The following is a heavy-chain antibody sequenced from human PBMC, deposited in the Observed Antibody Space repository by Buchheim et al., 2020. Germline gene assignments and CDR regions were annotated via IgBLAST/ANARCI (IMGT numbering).Heavy chain of an antibody. D-gene: IGHD1-26*01. Sequence: QVHLVQSGAEVKKPGASVRVSCKASGNTFSSHHVHWVRQAPEQGLEWLGIMDPGGGSTINAQNFQGRVTMTRDTSTSTVYMELSSLTSDDTAVYFCARGADSATFYPPDYWGQGTL. V-gene: IGHV1-46*03. CDR3: ARGADSATFYPPDY. CDR2: MDPGGGST. CDR1: GNTFSSHH. J-gene: IGHJ4*02.